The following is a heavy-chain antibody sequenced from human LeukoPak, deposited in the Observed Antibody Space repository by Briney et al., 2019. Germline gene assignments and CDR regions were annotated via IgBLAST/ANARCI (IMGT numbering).Heavy chain of an antibody. Sequence: SETLSLTCAVYGGSFSGYYWSWIRQPPGKGLEWIGEINHSGSTNYNPSLKSRVTISVDTSKNQFSLKLSSVTAADRAVYYCARDGYSSGSNWFDPWGQGTLVTVSS. CDR3: ARDGYSSGSNWFDP. CDR2: INHSGST. V-gene: IGHV4-34*01. D-gene: IGHD5-18*01. J-gene: IGHJ5*02. CDR1: GGSFSGYY.